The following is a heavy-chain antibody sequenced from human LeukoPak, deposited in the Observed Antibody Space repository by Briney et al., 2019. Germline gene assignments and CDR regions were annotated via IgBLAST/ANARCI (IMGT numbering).Heavy chain of an antibody. CDR3: ASASDTSWPFDF. J-gene: IGHJ4*02. V-gene: IGHV1-18*01. CDR1: GYAFTTFG. D-gene: IGHD2-2*01. Sequence: ASVKVSCKASGYAFTTFGIMWVRQAPGQGLEWMGWISTSKTYTRYAQKVQGRATLTTDTSTSTAYMELTSLTSDDTAVYFCASASDTSWPFDFWGRGTKVTVSS. CDR2: ISTSKTYT.